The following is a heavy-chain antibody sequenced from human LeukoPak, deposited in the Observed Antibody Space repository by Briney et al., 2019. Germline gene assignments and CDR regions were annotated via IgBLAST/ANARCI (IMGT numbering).Heavy chain of an antibody. V-gene: IGHV4-31*03. Sequence: SQTLSLTCTVSGGSISSGGYYWSWIRQHPGKGLEWIGYIYYSGSTYYNPSLKSRVTISVDTSKNQFSLKLSSVTAADTAVYYCARLGDSSGYYYGIYYYYYGMDVWGQGTTVTVSS. CDR1: GGSISSGGYY. CDR2: IYYSGST. CDR3: ARLGDSSGYYYGIYYYYYGMDV. J-gene: IGHJ6*02. D-gene: IGHD3-22*01.